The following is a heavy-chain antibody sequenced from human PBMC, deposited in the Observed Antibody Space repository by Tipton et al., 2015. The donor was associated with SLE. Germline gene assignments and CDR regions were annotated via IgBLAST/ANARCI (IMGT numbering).Heavy chain of an antibody. Sequence: QLVQSGAEVKKPGTSVKVSCKASGYTFTSYDINWVRQATGQGLEWMGWMNPNSGNTGSAQKFQGRVTMTRNTSISTAYMELNSLRAEDTAVYYCARWMYSSSWEVVDAFDIWGQGTMVTVSS. CDR1: GYTFTSYD. D-gene: IGHD6-13*01. V-gene: IGHV1-8*01. CDR3: ARWMYSSSWEVVDAFDI. J-gene: IGHJ3*02. CDR2: MNPNSGNT.